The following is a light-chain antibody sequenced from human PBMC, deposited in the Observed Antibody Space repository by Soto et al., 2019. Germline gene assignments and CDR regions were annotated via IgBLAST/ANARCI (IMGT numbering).Light chain of an antibody. CDR3: QQYNNWPPWT. CDR2: GAS. J-gene: IGKJ1*01. V-gene: IGKV3-15*01. Sequence: EIVMTQSPSTLSVSPGERATLSCRASQSVSSNLAWYQQKPGQAPRLLIYGASTMATGIPARLSGSGSGTEFTLTIRSLQSEDFAVYYCQQYNNWPPWTFGQGTKVEIK. CDR1: QSVSSN.